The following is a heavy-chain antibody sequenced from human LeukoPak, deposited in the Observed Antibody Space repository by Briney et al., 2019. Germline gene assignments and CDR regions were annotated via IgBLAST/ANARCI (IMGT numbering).Heavy chain of an antibody. D-gene: IGHD3-10*01. V-gene: IGHV3-48*03. CDR1: GFTFSCFE. CDR2: ITTTDTTK. J-gene: IGHJ3*02. Sequence: AGGSLRLSCAASGFTFSCFEMKWGRPGAGKGVEWISYITTTDTTKYYTDSVKGRFTISRDNAKNSLYLQMHSLRVEDTAVYYCARGGFVFDIWGQGTVVTVSS. CDR3: ARGGFVFDI.